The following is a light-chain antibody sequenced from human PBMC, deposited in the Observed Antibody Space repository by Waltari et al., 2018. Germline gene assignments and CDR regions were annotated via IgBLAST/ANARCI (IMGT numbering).Light chain of an antibody. CDR1: QSISSN. V-gene: IGKV3-15*01. J-gene: IGKJ2*01. CDR2: GAS. Sequence: EIVMTQSPATLSVSPGERATLSCRARQSISSNLAWYQQKPGQAPRLLIYGASTRATGIPARFSCSGSGTEFTLTISSLQSEDFAVYYCQQYNNRPPDTFGQGTKLEIK. CDR3: QQYNNRPPDT.